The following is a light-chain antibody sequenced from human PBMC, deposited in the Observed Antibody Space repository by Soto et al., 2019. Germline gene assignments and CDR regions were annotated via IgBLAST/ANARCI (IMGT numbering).Light chain of an antibody. V-gene: IGKV3-20*01. Sequence: EVVMRQSPATLSVSPGEGATLSCRCSQGIGDTLAWYQHKPGQTPRLLIYGTSNRATGIPDRFTGSGSGTDLTLTISSLEPEDFAVYYCEQYGSSPPSITFGQGTRLEIK. CDR1: QGIGDT. CDR3: EQYGSSPPSIT. CDR2: GTS. J-gene: IGKJ5*01.